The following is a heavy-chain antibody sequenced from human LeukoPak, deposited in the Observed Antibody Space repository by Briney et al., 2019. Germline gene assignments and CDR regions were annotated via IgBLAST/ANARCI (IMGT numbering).Heavy chain of an antibody. V-gene: IGHV4-39*07. Sequence: SETLSLTCTVSGGSISSSSYYWGWIRQPPGKGLEWIGSIYYSGSTYYNPSLKSRVTISVDTSKNQFSLKLSSVTAADTAVYYCAREPNYYGSGSYPGAFDIWGQGTMVTVSS. CDR3: AREPNYYGSGSYPGAFDI. J-gene: IGHJ3*02. CDR1: GGSISSSSYY. CDR2: IYYSGST. D-gene: IGHD3-10*01.